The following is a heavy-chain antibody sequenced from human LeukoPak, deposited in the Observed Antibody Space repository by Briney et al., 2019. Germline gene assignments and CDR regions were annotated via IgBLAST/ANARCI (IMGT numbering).Heavy chain of an antibody. J-gene: IGHJ4*02. D-gene: IGHD3-22*01. Sequence: GGSLRLSCAASGFTFSSYAMNWVRQAPGKGLECVSGISGSGGSTYYADSVKGRFTISRDNSKNTLYLQMNSLRAEDTAVYYCAKMNYYDSSGYSWDYWGQGTLVTVSS. CDR3: AKMNYYDSSGYSWDY. CDR2: ISGSGGST. V-gene: IGHV3-23*01. CDR1: GFTFSSYA.